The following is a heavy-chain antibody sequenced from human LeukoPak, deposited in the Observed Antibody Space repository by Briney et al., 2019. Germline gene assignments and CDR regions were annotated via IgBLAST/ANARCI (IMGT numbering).Heavy chain of an antibody. Sequence: GGSLRLSCAASGFTFSNYAMRWVRQAPGKGLQWVSAIGSSGATQHYADAVKGRFTISRDNSKNTVYLQMNSLRGEDTAVYYCARVRAVAGTDVLYYFDYWGQGTLVTVSS. D-gene: IGHD6-19*01. CDR2: IGSSGATQ. CDR3: ARVRAVAGTDVLYYFDY. V-gene: IGHV3-23*01. CDR1: GFTFSNYA. J-gene: IGHJ4*02.